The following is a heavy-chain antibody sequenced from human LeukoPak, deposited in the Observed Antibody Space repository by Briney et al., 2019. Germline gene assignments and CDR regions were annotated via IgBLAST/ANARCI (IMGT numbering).Heavy chain of an antibody. D-gene: IGHD4-17*01. Sequence: GGSLRLSCAASGFTFSSYGMHWVRQAPGKGLEWGAVISYDGSKKYYVDSVKGRFTISRDNAKNSLYLQMNSLRAEDTAVYYCANGEVYFDYWGQGTLVTVSS. V-gene: IGHV3-30*18. J-gene: IGHJ4*02. CDR3: ANGEVYFDY. CDR1: GFTFSSYG. CDR2: ISYDGSKK.